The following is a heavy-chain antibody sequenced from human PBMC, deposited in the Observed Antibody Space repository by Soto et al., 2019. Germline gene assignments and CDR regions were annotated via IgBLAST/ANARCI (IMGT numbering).Heavy chain of an antibody. CDR2: IDPSSGSA. D-gene: IGHD1-1*01. Sequence: QVQLVQSGAEVKKPGASVKVSCKASGDTFTTYYIHWVRQAPGQGLEWMGIIDPSSGSAGYAQRFQVSVTMTRDTPTSTFYMELSSLRSEDTAVYYCGRGNDLPYYYYGLDVWGQGTTVTVSS. CDR1: GDTFTTYY. CDR3: GRGNDLPYYYYGLDV. V-gene: IGHV1-46*03. J-gene: IGHJ6*02.